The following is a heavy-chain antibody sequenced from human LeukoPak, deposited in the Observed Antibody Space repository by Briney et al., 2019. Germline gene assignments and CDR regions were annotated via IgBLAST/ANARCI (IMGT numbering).Heavy chain of an antibody. J-gene: IGHJ4*02. V-gene: IGHV3-48*03. CDR2: ISSSGNNI. CDR1: GFTFSTYE. Sequence: AGSLRLSCAASGFTFSTYEVIWVRQAPGKGLKWVSYISSSGNNIYYADSVKGRFTISRDNVKKSLSLQMNSLRAEDMAVYYCARGAHYYYDRSGYYYFDYWGQGTLVTVSS. D-gene: IGHD3-22*01. CDR3: ARGAHYYYDRSGYYYFDY.